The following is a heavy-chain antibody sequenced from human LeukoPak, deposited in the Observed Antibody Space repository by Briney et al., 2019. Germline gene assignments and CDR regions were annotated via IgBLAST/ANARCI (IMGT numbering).Heavy chain of an antibody. V-gene: IGHV3-7*03. Sequence: GGSLRLSCAASGFTFSSYWMSWVRQAPGKGLEWVANIKQDGSEKYYVDSVKGRFTISRDNAKNSLYLQMNSLRAEDTALYYCAKGTDVIPWIQPPDYWGQGTLVTVSS. J-gene: IGHJ4*02. CDR2: IKQDGSEK. CDR3: AKGTDVIPWIQPPDY. D-gene: IGHD5-18*01. CDR1: GFTFSSYW.